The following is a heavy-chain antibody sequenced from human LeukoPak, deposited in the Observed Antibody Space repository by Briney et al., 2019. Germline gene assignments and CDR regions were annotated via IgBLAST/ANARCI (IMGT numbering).Heavy chain of an antibody. V-gene: IGHV1-24*01. D-gene: IGHD3-16*01. Sequence: ASVKVSCKASGYTFTGYYMHWVRQAPGQGLEWMGGFDPEDGETIYAQKFQGRVTMTEDTSTDTAYMELSSLRSEDTAVYYCATAYFWETPHYFDYWGQGTLVTVSS. CDR3: ATAYFWETPHYFDY. J-gene: IGHJ4*02. CDR2: FDPEDGET. CDR1: GYTFTGYY.